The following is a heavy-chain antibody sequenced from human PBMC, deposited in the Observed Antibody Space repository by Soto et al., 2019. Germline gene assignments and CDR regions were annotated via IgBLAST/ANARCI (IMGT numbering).Heavy chain of an antibody. CDR1: GFTFSDYG. J-gene: IGHJ6*02. CDR2: ISFDGTNQ. Sequence: GGSLRLSCAASGFTFSDYGMHWVRQPPGKGLEWVAVISFDGTNQYYADSVKGRFTISRDDSKNTLYLQMNSLRAEDTAVYYCAKDEADYDTSTDYSRGYYYFYDLDVGGQGTTVTVSS. D-gene: IGHD3-9*01. CDR3: AKDEADYDTSTDYSRGYYYFYDLDV. V-gene: IGHV3-30*18.